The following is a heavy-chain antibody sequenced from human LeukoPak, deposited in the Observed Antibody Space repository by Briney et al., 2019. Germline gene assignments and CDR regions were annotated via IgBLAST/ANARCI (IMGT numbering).Heavy chain of an antibody. CDR1: GGSISSYY. CDR3: ARLSESGYALFDY. J-gene: IGHJ4*02. Sequence: KSSETLSLTCTVSGGSISSYYWSWIRQPPGKGLEWIGYIYYSGSTNYNPSLKSRVTISVDTSKNQFSLKLSSVTTADTAVYYCARLSESGYALFDYWGQGTLVTVSS. V-gene: IGHV4-59*08. CDR2: IYYSGST. D-gene: IGHD3-22*01.